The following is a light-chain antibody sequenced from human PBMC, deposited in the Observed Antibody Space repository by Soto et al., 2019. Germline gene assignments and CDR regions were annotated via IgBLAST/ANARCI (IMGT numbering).Light chain of an antibody. V-gene: IGKV3-15*01. CDR3: QHYNFWPHT. CDR2: RAS. J-gene: IGKJ2*01. Sequence: EIVLTQSPATLAVSPGEGAPLSCRASQSVRDNLAWYQQKPGQAPRLLIYRASTRATGVPARFSGSGSGTEFTLTISSLQSEDVSVYFCQHYNFWPHTFGQGTKVDI. CDR1: QSVRDN.